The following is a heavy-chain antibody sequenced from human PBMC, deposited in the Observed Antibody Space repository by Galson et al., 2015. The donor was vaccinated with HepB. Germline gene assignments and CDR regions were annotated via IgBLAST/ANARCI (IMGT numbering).Heavy chain of an antibody. J-gene: IGHJ4*02. V-gene: IGHV3-7*03. D-gene: IGHD1-14*01. Sequence: SLRLSCAASGFTFSSYWMGWVRQAPGKGLEWVANIRQDGRETQYVDSVKGRFTISRDNAKKLLYLEMNSLRAEDTAVYYCARETVGYFDYWGQGTLVTVSS. CDR2: IRQDGRET. CDR1: GFTFSSYW. CDR3: ARETVGYFDY.